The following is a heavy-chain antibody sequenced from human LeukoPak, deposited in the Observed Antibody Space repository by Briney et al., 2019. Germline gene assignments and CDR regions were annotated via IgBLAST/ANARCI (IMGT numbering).Heavy chain of an antibody. V-gene: IGHV3-23*01. J-gene: IGHJ5*01. Sequence: GGSLRLSCEPSGFAFSFFAMSWPRHPPREGREWVSTINANSDTRSYTASVRGRFTIPRDNSKNTVSLKLNTLRAEDTAVYYCVKPISGGLAVTADWFDPWGQGTLVVVSS. CDR1: GFAFSFFA. D-gene: IGHD6-19*01. CDR2: INANSDTR. CDR3: VKPISGGLAVTADWFDP.